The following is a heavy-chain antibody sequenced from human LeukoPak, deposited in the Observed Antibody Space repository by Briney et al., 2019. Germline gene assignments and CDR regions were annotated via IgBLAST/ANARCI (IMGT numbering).Heavy chain of an antibody. D-gene: IGHD3-22*01. CDR2: IIPILGIA. Sequence: SVKVSCKASGGTFSSYAISWVRQAPGQGLEWMGRIIPILGIANCAQKFQGRVTITADKSTSTAYMELSSLRSEDTAVYYCARTHDSSGYRYYYGMDVWGQGTTVTVSS. CDR3: ARTHDSSGYRYYYGMDV. V-gene: IGHV1-69*04. CDR1: GGTFSSYA. J-gene: IGHJ6*02.